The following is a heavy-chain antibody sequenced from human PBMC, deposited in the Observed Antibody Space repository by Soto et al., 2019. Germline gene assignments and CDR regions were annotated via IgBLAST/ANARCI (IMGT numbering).Heavy chain of an antibody. CDR3: ARDDGEMATAFDY. J-gene: IGHJ4*02. D-gene: IGHD5-18*01. Sequence: SVKVSCKASGGTFSSYAISWVRQAPGQGLEWMGGIIPIFGTANYAQKFQGRVTITADKSTSTAYMELSSLRSEDTAVYYCARDDGEMATAFDYWGQGTLVTVSS. V-gene: IGHV1-69*06. CDR1: GGTFSSYA. CDR2: IIPIFGTA.